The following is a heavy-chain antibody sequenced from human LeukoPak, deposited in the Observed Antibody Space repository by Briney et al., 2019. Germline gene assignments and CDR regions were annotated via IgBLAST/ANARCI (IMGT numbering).Heavy chain of an antibody. CDR3: ARKAYGLDV. J-gene: IGHJ6*04. V-gene: IGHV3-23*01. CDR1: GFPFSSYA. CDR2: ISGSGGST. Sequence: GGSLRLSCAASGFPFSSYAMTWVRQAPGKGLEWVSAISGSGGSTYYADSVKGRFTISRDNAKNSLYLQMNSLRAEDTAVYYCARKAYGLDVWGKGTTVTVSS.